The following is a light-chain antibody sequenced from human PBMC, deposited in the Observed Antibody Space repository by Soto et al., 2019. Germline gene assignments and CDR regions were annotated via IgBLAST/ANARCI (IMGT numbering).Light chain of an antibody. CDR1: QGIGDT. V-gene: IGKV3-15*01. CDR3: TPFLNWPLT. CDR2: DTS. J-gene: IGKJ4*01. Sequence: EVVMTQSPATLSVSPGEGVTLSCRASQGIGDTLAWYQHIPGQTPRLLIYDTSTRATGVPARFSGSRFGPKFTLTIISLKSEDFAIYDCTPFLNWPLTFGGGTNVESK.